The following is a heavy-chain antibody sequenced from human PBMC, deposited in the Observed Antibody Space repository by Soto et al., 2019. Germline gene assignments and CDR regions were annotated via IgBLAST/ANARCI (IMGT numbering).Heavy chain of an antibody. Sequence: SETLSLTCAVYGGSFSGYYWDWIRQPPGKGLEWIGEINPDGATNYTPSLRGRVTISIDTSRNQFSLKLSSVTAADTAVYSCARRQRSDPSFDYWGQGALVTVSS. CDR2: INPDGAT. CDR1: GGSFSGYY. V-gene: IGHV4-34*01. J-gene: IGHJ4*02. CDR3: ARRQRSDPSFDY.